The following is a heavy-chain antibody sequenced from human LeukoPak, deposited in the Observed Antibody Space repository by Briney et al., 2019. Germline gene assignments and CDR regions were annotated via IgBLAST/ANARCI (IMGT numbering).Heavy chain of an antibody. V-gene: IGHV4-61*02. Sequence: SETLSLTCTVSGGSISSGSYYWSWLRQPAGTGLEWIGRIYTSGSTNYNPSLKSRVTISVDTSKNQFSLKLSSVTAADTAVYYCARDHSSSWTRRGFDPWGQGTLVTVSS. CDR3: ARDHSSSWTRRGFDP. CDR2: IYTSGST. CDR1: GGSISSGSYY. D-gene: IGHD6-13*01. J-gene: IGHJ5*02.